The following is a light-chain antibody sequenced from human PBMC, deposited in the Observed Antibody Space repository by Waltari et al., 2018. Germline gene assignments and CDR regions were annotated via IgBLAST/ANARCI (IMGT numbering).Light chain of an antibody. CDR2: GAS. Sequence: EIVLTQSPGTLSLSPGESATLSCRASQSVSSSYLAWYQQKPGQAPRPLIYGASSRATGIPDRFSGSGSGTDFTLTISRLEPEDFAVYYCQQYGSSPPMYTFGQGTKLEIK. CDR3: QQYGSSPPMYT. J-gene: IGKJ2*01. V-gene: IGKV3-20*01. CDR1: QSVSSSY.